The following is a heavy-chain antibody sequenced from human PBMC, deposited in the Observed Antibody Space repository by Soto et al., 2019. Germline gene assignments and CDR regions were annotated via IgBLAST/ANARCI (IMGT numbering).Heavy chain of an antibody. CDR2: INHSGST. V-gene: IGHV4-34*01. Sequence: QVQLQQWGAGLLKPSETLSLTCAVYGGSFSGYYWSWIRQPPGKGLEWIGEINHSGSTNYNPSLKGRVTIPVDTSKNQFSLKLSSVTAADTAVYYCARGYSSSWYGTEYWGQGTLVTVSS. CDR3: ARGYSSSWYGTEY. J-gene: IGHJ4*02. D-gene: IGHD6-13*01. CDR1: GGSFSGYY.